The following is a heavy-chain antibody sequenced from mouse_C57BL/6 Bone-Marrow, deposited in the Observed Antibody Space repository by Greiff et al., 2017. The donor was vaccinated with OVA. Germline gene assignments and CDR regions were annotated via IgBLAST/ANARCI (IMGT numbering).Heavy chain of an antibody. V-gene: IGHV1-81*01. CDR1: GYTFTSYG. CDR3: AGINYYYAMDY. J-gene: IGHJ4*01. D-gene: IGHD1-2*01. CDR2: IYPRSGNT. Sequence: VQLQQSGAELARPGASVKLSCKASGYTFTSYGISWVKQRTGQGLEWIGEIYPRSGNTYYNEKFKGKATLTADKSSSTAYMGLRSLTSEDSAVYFCAGINYYYAMDYWGKGTSVTVSS.